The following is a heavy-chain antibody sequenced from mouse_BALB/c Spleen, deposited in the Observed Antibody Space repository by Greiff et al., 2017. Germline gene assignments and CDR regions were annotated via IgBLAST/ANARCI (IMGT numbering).Heavy chain of an antibody. Sequence: EVQLQQSGPSLVKPSQSLSLTCSVTGYSITSGYYWNWIRQFPGNKLEWMGYISYDGSNNYNPSLKNRISITRDTSKNQFFLKLNSVTTEDTATYYCARGMGGDAMDYWGQGTSVTVSS. V-gene: IGHV3-6*02. D-gene: IGHD2-3*01. CDR1: GYSITSGYY. CDR2: ISYDGSN. J-gene: IGHJ4*01. CDR3: ARGMGGDAMDY.